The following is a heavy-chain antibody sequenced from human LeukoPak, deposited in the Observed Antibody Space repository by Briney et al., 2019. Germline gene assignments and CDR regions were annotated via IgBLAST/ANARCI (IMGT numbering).Heavy chain of an antibody. CDR2: ISGSGGST. Sequence: QPGGSLRLSCAASGFTFSDYYMSWVRQAPGKGLEWVSAISGSGGSTYYADSVKGRFTISRDNSKNTLYLQMNSLRAEDTAVYYCAKDPHYYDGSGDAFDIWGQGTMVTVSS. D-gene: IGHD3-22*01. CDR3: AKDPHYYDGSGDAFDI. V-gene: IGHV3-23*01. J-gene: IGHJ3*02. CDR1: GFTFSDYY.